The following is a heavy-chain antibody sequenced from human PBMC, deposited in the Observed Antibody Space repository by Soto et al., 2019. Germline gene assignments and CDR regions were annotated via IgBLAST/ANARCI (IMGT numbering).Heavy chain of an antibody. CDR3: AKDQVTTGWYKWSWFDP. CDR1: VFPFSSYG. J-gene: IGHJ5*02. D-gene: IGHD6-19*01. CDR2: ISYDGISE. V-gene: IGHV3-30*18. Sequence: QVQLVESGGGVVQPGRSLRLSCAASVFPFSSYGMNWVSQAPGKGLEWVAFISYDGISEYYADSVKGRFTISRDNSKNTLFLQMNSLRTEDTAVYHCAKDQVTTGWYKWSWFDPWGQGTLVAVSS.